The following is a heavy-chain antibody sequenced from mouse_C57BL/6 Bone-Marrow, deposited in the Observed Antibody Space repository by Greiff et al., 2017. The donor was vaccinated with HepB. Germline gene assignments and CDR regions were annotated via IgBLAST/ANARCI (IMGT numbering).Heavy chain of an antibody. V-gene: IGHV1-50*01. CDR2: LDPSDSYT. J-gene: IGHJ4*01. CDR3: ARDGYYEDYYAMDY. CDR1: GYTFTSYW. Sequence: VQLQQPGAELVKPGASVKLSCKASGYTFTSYWMQWVKQRPGQGLEWIGELDPSDSYTNYNQKFKGKATLTVDTSSSTAYMQLSSLTSEDSAVYYCARDGYYEDYYAMDYWGQGTSVTVSS. D-gene: IGHD2-3*01.